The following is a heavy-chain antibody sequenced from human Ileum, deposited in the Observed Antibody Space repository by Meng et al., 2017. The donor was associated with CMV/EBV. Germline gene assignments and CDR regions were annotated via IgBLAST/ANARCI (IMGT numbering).Heavy chain of an antibody. CDR3: AKDMKGEDFFDY. CDR1: GFLVSNYA. Sequence: GGSLRLSCAASGFLVSNYAMNWVRQAPGKGLEWVSAISAGGGSSHFGDSVKGRFTIYKDVSKNMVYLQMNSLRPEDSAIYYCAKDMKGEDFFDYWGQGTPVTVSS. J-gene: IGHJ4*02. D-gene: IGHD1-26*01. V-gene: IGHV3-23*01. CDR2: ISAGGGSS.